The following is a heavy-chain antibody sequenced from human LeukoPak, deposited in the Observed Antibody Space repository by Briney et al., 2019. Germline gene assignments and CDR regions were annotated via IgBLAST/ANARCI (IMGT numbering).Heavy chain of an antibody. CDR2: ISSSSSYI. V-gene: IGHV3-21*01. Sequence: SGGSQRLSCAASGFTFSSYSMTWVRQAPGKGLEWVSSISSSSSYIYYADSVKGRFTISRDNAKNSLYLQMNSLRAEDTAVYYCARDWGGYYDSSGPPLDYWGQGTLVTVSS. J-gene: IGHJ4*02. CDR3: ARDWGGYYDSSGPPLDY. CDR1: GFTFSSYS. D-gene: IGHD3-22*01.